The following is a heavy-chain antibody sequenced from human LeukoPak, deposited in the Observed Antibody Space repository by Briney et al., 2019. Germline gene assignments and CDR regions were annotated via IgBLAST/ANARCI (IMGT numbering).Heavy chain of an antibody. V-gene: IGHV1-2*02. CDR1: GYTFTGYY. CDR3: ATTVTTSSVSAFDI. Sequence: GASVKVSCKASGYTFTGYYMHWVRQAPGQGLEWMGWINPNSGGTNYAQKFQGRVTMTRDTSISTAYMELSRLRSDDTAVYYCATTVTTSSVSAFDIWGQGTMVTVSS. CDR2: INPNSGGT. J-gene: IGHJ3*02. D-gene: IGHD4-17*01.